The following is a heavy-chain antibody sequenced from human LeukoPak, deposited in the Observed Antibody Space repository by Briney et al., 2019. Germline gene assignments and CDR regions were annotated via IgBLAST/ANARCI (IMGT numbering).Heavy chain of an antibody. Sequence: SETLSLTCAVYGGSFSGYYWSWIRQPPGKGLEWIGEINHSGSTNYNPSLKSRVTISVDTSKNQFSLKLSSVTAADTAVYYCARGVIAAAGNYFDYWGQGTLVTVPS. V-gene: IGHV4-34*01. CDR3: ARGVIAAAGNYFDY. J-gene: IGHJ4*02. CDR1: GGSFSGYY. D-gene: IGHD6-13*01. CDR2: INHSGST.